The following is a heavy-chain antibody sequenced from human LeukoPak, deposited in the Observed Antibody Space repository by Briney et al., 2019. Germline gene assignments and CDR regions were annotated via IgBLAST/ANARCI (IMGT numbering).Heavy chain of an antibody. CDR1: GFTVSSDY. CDR3: ARARNGGDFDY. Sequence: QPGGSLRLSCAASGFTVSSDYMSWVRQAPGKGLEWVSVIYSGGSTYYADSVKGRFTISRDNSKNTLYLQMNSLRAEDTAVYYCARARNGGDFDYWGQGTLVTVSS. J-gene: IGHJ4*02. CDR2: IYSGGST. V-gene: IGHV3-53*01. D-gene: IGHD3-16*01.